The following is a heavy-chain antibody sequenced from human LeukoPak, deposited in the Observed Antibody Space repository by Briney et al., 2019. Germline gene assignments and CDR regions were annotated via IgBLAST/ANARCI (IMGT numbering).Heavy chain of an antibody. CDR2: IRSKAYGGTT. Sequence: GGSLRLSCTASGFTFNRDWTAWVRQAPGKGLEWVGFIRSKAYGGTTEYAASVKGRFTISRDDSKSIAYLQMNSLKTEDTAVYYCTRGSSGWYGHDAFDIWGQGTMVTVSS. D-gene: IGHD6-19*01. J-gene: IGHJ3*02. V-gene: IGHV3-49*04. CDR3: TRGSSGWYGHDAFDI. CDR1: GFTFNRDW.